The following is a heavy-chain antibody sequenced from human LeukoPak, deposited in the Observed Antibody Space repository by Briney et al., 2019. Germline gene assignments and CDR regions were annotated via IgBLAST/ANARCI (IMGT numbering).Heavy chain of an antibody. CDR1: GGSISSGDYY. D-gene: IGHD6-13*01. CDR3: AGLYSSSWYNYYYYGMDV. Sequence: PSETLSLTCTVSGGSISSGDYYWSWIRQPPGKGLEWVGYINYSGSTYYNPSLKSRVTISVDTYKNQFSLKLSSVTAADTAVYYCAGLYSSSWYNYYYYGMDVWGQGTTVTVSS. J-gene: IGHJ6*02. CDR2: INYSGST. V-gene: IGHV4-30-4*01.